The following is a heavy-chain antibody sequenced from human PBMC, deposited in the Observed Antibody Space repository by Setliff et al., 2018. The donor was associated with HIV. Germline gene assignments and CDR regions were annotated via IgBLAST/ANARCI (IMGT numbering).Heavy chain of an antibody. V-gene: IGHV4-34*01. CDR2: MNHSGST. Sequence: SETLSLTCAVYGGSFSGYSWTWIRQSPGKGLEWIGEMNHSGSTNYNPSLKSRVTISVDTSKNQFSLKVNSVTAADTAVYFCARGRKYLRSFDVWSQGTMVTVSS. D-gene: IGHD2-2*02. CDR3: ARGRKYLRSFDV. J-gene: IGHJ3*01. CDR1: GGSFSGYS.